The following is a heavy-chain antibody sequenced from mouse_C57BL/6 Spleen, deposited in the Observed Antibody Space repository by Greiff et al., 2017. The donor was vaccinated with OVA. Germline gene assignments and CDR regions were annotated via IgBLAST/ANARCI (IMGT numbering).Heavy chain of an antibody. J-gene: IGHJ4*01. CDR3: AKKGDDYYYYAMDY. CDR2: IWRGGST. Sequence: VHLVESGPGLVQPSQSLSITCTVSGFSLTSYGVHWVRQSPGKGLEWLGVIWRGGSTDYNAAFMSRLSITKDNSKSQVFFKMNSLQADDTAIYYCAKKGDDYYYYAMDYWGQGTSVTVSS. V-gene: IGHV2-5*01. CDR1: GFSLTSYG. D-gene: IGHD2-4*01.